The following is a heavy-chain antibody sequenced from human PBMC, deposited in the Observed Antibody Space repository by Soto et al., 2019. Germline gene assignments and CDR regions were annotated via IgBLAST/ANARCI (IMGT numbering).Heavy chain of an antibody. D-gene: IGHD3-22*01. CDR1: GFTFSSYG. J-gene: IGHJ4*02. Sequence: QVQLVESGGGVVQPGRSLRLSCAASGFTFSSYGMHWVRQAPGKGLEWVAVIWYDGSNKYYADSVKGRFTISRDNSKNTLYLQMNSLRAEDTAVYYCARDWLYYYDSSGLFDYWGQGTLVTVSS. CDR2: IWYDGSNK. CDR3: ARDWLYYYDSSGLFDY. V-gene: IGHV3-33*01.